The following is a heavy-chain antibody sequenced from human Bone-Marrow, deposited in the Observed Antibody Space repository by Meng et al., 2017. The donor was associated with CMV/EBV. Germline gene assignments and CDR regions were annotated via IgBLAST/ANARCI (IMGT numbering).Heavy chain of an antibody. D-gene: IGHD3-16*01. Sequence: GESLKISCAASGFTFSSYVMSWVRQAPGKGLEWVSTISGSGGDTYYADSVKGRFTISRDNAKNSLYLQMNSLRAEDTAVYYCASWAQGGGDYWGQGTLVTVSS. CDR2: ISGSGGDT. CDR1: GFTFSSYV. CDR3: ASWAQGGGDY. V-gene: IGHV3-23*01. J-gene: IGHJ4*02.